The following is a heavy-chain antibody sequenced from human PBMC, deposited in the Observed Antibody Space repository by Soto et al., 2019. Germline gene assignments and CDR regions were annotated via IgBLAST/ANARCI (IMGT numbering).Heavy chain of an antibody. D-gene: IGHD2-21*02. CDR1: GFTFTSSA. V-gene: IGHV1-58*01. CDR2: IVVGSGNT. J-gene: IGHJ3*02. Sequence: GASVKVSCKASGFTFTSSAVQWVRQARGQRLEWIGWIVVGSGNTNYAQKFQERVTITRDMSTSTAYMELSSLRSEDTAVYYCAAGGYGGNSGSAFDIWGQGTMVTVSS. CDR3: AAGGYGGNSGSAFDI.